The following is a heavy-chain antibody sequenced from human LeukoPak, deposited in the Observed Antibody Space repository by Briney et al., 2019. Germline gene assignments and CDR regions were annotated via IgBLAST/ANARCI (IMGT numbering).Heavy chain of an antibody. CDR3: ARRGGAFYYGSGSYYPVDY. J-gene: IGHJ4*02. CDR1: GFTFSSSW. V-gene: IGHV3-52*01. Sequence: GGSLRLSCAASGFTFSSSWMHWVCQAPEKGLEWVADIKCDGSEKYYVDSVKGRFTISRDNAKNSLYLQMNSLRAEDTAVYYCARRGGAFYYGSGSYYPVDYWGQGTLVTVSS. CDR2: IKCDGSEK. D-gene: IGHD3-10*01.